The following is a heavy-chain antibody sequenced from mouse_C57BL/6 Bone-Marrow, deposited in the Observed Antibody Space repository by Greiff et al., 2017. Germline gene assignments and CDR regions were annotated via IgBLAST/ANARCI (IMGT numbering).Heavy chain of an antibody. Sequence: QVQLQQPGAELVKPGASVKLSYKASGYTFTSYWMQWVKQRPGQGLEWIGEIDPSDSYTNYNQKFKGKATLTVDTSSSTAYMQLSSLTSEDSAVYYCAGYYGSSYYAMDYWGQGTSVTVSS. D-gene: IGHD1-1*01. V-gene: IGHV1-50*01. CDR1: GYTFTSYW. CDR2: IDPSDSYT. CDR3: AGYYGSSYYAMDY. J-gene: IGHJ4*01.